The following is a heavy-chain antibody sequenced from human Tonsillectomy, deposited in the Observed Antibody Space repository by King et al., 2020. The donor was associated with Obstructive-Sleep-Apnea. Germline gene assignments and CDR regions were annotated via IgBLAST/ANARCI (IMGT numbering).Heavy chain of an antibody. D-gene: IGHD3-3*01. CDR2: IYYSGST. J-gene: IGHJ3*02. CDR1: GGSISSYY. CDR3: ASLEWFQNGVAADAFDI. Sequence: QLQESGPGLVKPSETLSLTCTVSGGSISSYYWSWIRQPPGKGLEWIGYIYYSGSTNYNPSLQSRVTISVDTSKNQFSLKLSSVTAADTAVYYCASLEWFQNGVAADAFDIWGQGTMVTVSS. V-gene: IGHV4-59*01.